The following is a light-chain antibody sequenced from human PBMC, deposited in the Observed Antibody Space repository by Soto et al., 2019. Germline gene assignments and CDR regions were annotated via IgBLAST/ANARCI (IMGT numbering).Light chain of an antibody. J-gene: IGKJ1*01. CDR2: DAS. Sequence: DIQMTQSPSTLSASVGDRVTITCRASKSINTWVAWYKHKPGKAPKLLIYDASSLESGVPSRVSGSGSGTESTLTISSLQPDDFATDYCQQYNTFWTFGPGTKVDIK. CDR1: KSINTW. V-gene: IGKV1-5*01. CDR3: QQYNTFWT.